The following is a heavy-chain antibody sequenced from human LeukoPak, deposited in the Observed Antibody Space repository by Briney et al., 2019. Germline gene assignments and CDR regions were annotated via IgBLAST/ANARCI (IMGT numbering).Heavy chain of an antibody. Sequence: SETLSLTCTVSGGSISSSSYYWGWIRQPPGKGLEWIGSIYYSGSTYYNPSLKSRVTISVDTSKNQFSLKLSSVTAADTAVYYCARQSGYSYGYVTFDYWGQGTLVTVSS. CDR2: IYYSGST. D-gene: IGHD5-18*01. V-gene: IGHV4-39*01. CDR1: GGSISSSSYY. J-gene: IGHJ4*02. CDR3: ARQSGYSYGYVTFDY.